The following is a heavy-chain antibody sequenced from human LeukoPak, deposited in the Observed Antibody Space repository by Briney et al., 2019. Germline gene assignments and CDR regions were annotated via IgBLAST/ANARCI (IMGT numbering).Heavy chain of an antibody. CDR3: ASTARVGHYDRSGFRPGRYFDD. CDR2: IIPMFGTT. Sequence: SVKVSCKASEVTFSSYAISWVRQAPGQGLEWMGGIIPMFGTTNYAQEFQGRVTMTEDTSTETAYMELSSLRFDDTAVFYCASTARVGHYDRSGFRPGRYFDDWGQGTLVTVSS. D-gene: IGHD3-22*01. CDR1: EVTFSSYA. J-gene: IGHJ4*02. V-gene: IGHV1-69*06.